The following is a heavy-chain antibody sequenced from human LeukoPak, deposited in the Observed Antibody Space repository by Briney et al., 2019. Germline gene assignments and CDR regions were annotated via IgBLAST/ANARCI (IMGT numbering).Heavy chain of an antibody. D-gene: IGHD5-12*01. CDR1: GFTSTKYA. CDR2: LIGSSGST. J-gene: IGHJ4*02. Sequence: GGSLRLSCAASGFTSTKYAMNWVRLAPGKGLEWVSVLIGSSGSTDYADSVKGRFTMSRDISKNTLFLQMNSLRAEDTAIYYCAKGAYDYIEIAYFDSWGQGTLVTVSS. V-gene: IGHV3-23*01. CDR3: AKGAYDYIEIAYFDS.